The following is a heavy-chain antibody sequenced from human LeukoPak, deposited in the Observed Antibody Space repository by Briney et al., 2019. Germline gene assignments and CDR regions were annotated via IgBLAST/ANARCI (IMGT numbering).Heavy chain of an antibody. CDR1: GVTVSSNY. J-gene: IGHJ4*02. V-gene: IGHV3-66*04. Sequence: GGSLRLSGAASGVTVSSNYMDWVRQAPGKGLEWVSIIYSGGNTYYADSVKGRFTISRDNSNNTLYLQMNGLRAEDTAVYYCARQQDTTNPGYWGQGTLVTVSS. D-gene: IGHD5-18*01. CDR3: ARQQDTTNPGY. CDR2: IYSGGNT.